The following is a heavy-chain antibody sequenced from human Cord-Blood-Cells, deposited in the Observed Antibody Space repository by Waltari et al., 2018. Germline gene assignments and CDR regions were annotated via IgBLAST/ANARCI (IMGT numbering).Heavy chain of an antibody. V-gene: IGHV4-59*13. CDR1: GGSISSYY. CDR2: IYYSGST. CDR3: ARDKEYQLLQGDNAFDI. J-gene: IGHJ3*02. D-gene: IGHD2-2*01. Sequence: QVQLQESGPGLVKPSETLSLTCTVSGGSISSYYWSWIRQPPGKGLEWIGYIYYSGSTNDNPSLKSRVTISVDTSKNQCSLKLSSVTAADTAVYYCARDKEYQLLQGDNAFDIWGQGTMVTVSS.